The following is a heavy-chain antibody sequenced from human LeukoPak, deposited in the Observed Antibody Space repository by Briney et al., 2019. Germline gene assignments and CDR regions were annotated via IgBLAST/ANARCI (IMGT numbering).Heavy chain of an antibody. D-gene: IGHD2-2*01. CDR2: IYPGDSDT. V-gene: IGHV5-51*01. CDR3: ARLSRIVVPAAMLFDP. J-gene: IGHJ5*02. CDR1: GYSFTSYW. Sequence: GESLKISCKGSGYSFTSYWIGWVRQMPGKGLEWMGIIYPGDSDTRYSPSFQGQVTISADKSISTAYLQWSSLKASDTAMYYCARLSRIVVPAAMLFDPWGQGTLVTVST.